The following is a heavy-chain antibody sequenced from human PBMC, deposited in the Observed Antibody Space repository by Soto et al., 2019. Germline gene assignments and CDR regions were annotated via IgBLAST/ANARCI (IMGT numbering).Heavy chain of an antibody. CDR3: ARHRDPGYSSSWFNS. V-gene: IGHV4-39*01. CDR2: KYYTGTS. CDR1: GDSISSSTYC. Sequence: QLLLQESGPGLVKPSETLSLTCSVSGDSISSSTYCWGWIRQPPGKGLEGIGSKYYTGTSHYNPTVNSRVTISVDTSNNQFSLKVPSVTAADTAVYYCARHRDPGYSSSWFNSWGQGTLVIVSS. D-gene: IGHD6-13*01. J-gene: IGHJ5*01.